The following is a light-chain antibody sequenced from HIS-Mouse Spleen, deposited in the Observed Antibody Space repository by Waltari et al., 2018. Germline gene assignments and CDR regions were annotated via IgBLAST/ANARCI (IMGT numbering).Light chain of an antibody. CDR2: EGS. J-gene: IGLJ1*01. Sequence: QSALTQPASVSGSPGQSITISCTGTSSDVGSYNLVSRYQQHPGKAPKLVIYEGSKRPSGVPSRFPGAKAGNTDSLTISGLQAEDEADYCCCSDAGSRTYVFGTGTKVTVL. CDR3: CSDAGSRTYV. V-gene: IGLV2-23*01. CDR1: SSDVGSYNL.